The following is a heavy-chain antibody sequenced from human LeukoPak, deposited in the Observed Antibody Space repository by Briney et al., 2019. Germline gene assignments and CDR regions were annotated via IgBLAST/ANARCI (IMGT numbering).Heavy chain of an antibody. CDR2: IYYSGST. V-gene: IGHV4-30-4*07. CDR1: GGSISSGGYS. J-gene: IGHJ2*01. Sequence: SQTLSLTCAVSGGSISSGGYSWSWIRQPPGKGLEWIGYIYYSGSTYYNPSLKSRVTISVDTSKNQFSLKLSSVTAADTAVYYCARDRSGGITFGGVIAESYWYFDLWGRGTLVTVSS. D-gene: IGHD3-16*02. CDR3: ARDRSGGITFGGVIAESYWYFDL.